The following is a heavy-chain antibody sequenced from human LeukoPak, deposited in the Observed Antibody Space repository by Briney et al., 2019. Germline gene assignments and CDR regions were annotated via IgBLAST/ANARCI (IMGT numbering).Heavy chain of an antibody. CDR3: ARCSYYYDSSGYYNFDY. CDR2: ISSSSSSI. V-gene: IGHV3-48*04. CDR1: GFTFSNYG. Sequence: GGSLRLSCAASGFTFSNYGMNWVRQAPGKGLEWVSYISSSSSSIYYADSVKGRFTISRDNAENSLYLQMNSLRAEDTAVYYCARCSYYYDSSGYYNFDYWGQGTLVTVSS. D-gene: IGHD3-22*01. J-gene: IGHJ4*02.